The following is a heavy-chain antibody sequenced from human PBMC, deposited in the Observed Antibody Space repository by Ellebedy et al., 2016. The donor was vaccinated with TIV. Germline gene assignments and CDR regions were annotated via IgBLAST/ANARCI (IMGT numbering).Heavy chain of an antibody. V-gene: IGHV1-18*04. D-gene: IGHD3-10*01. CDR3: ARDRARGDWFDP. CDR1: GYTFTSYG. J-gene: IGHJ5*02. CDR2: ISAYNGNT. Sequence: ASVKVSXXASGYTFTSYGISWVRQAPGQGLEWMGWISAYNGNTNYAQKLQGRVTMTTDTSTSTAYMELRSLGSDDTAVYYCARDRARGDWFDPWGQGTLVTVSS.